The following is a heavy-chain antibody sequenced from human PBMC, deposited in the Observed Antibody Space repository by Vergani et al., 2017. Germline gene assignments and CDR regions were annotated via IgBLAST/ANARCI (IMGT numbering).Heavy chain of an antibody. CDR2: LYSGDET. J-gene: IGHJ5*02. CDR3: ARGKDYGSGTYGDP. Sequence: ELQLVESGGGLVQPGGSLRLSCAASGSTVSGHYMTWVRQAPGKGLEWVSHLYSGDETYYEASVTGRVTISRDTSKNTLYLQINNLRVEDTAVYYCARGKDYGSGTYGDPWGQGTLVTVSS. D-gene: IGHD3-10*01. CDR1: GSTVSGHY. V-gene: IGHV3-66*02.